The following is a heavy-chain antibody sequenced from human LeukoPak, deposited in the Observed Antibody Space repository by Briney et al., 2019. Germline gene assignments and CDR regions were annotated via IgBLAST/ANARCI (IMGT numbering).Heavy chain of an antibody. Sequence: QPGGSLRLSCAASGFTFSNYWMTWVRQSPGKGLEWVAIIKQDGSDKYYVDSVKGRFTISRDNAKNSLHLQMSSLRAEDTAVYYCARGGHRQKEFWGQGTLVTVSS. V-gene: IGHV3-7*01. D-gene: IGHD3-10*01. CDR2: IKQDGSDK. CDR1: GFTFSNYW. J-gene: IGHJ4*02. CDR3: ARGGHRQKEF.